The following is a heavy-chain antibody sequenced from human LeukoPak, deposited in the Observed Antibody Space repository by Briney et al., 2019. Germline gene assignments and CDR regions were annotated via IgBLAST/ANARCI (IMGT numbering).Heavy chain of an antibody. CDR3: ARGTPSIAARPEFDY. D-gene: IGHD6-6*01. Sequence: SETLSLTCTVSGGSISSSSYYWGWIRQPPGKGLEWIGYIYHSGSTYYNPSLKSRVTISVDRSKNQFSLKLSSVTAADTAVYYCARGTPSIAARPEFDYWGQGTLVTVSS. CDR1: GGSISSSSYY. V-gene: IGHV4-39*07. J-gene: IGHJ4*02. CDR2: IYHSGST.